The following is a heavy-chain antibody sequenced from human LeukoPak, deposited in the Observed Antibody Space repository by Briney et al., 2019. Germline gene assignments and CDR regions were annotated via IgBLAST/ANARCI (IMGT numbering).Heavy chain of an antibody. CDR3: TIGGSYYTD. J-gene: IGHJ4*02. V-gene: IGHV3-15*01. D-gene: IGHD1-26*01. CDR1: GFTFSNAW. Sequence: GGSLRLSCAVSGFTFSNAWMTWVRQAPGKGLEWVGRIRSKTDGGTTDYAAPVKGRFTLSRDDSTNTLYLQMNSLKTEDTAVYYCTIGGSYYTDWGQGTLVTVSP. CDR2: IRSKTDGGTT.